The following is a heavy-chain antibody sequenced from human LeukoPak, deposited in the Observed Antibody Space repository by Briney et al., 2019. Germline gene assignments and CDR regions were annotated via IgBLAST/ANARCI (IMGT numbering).Heavy chain of an antibody. J-gene: IGHJ5*02. Sequence: PGGSLRLSCAASGFSFNSYSMNWVRQAPGKGLEWVSSMSSSGSYIYYADSVKGRFTISRDNTKNSLCLQMNSLRAEDTAVDYCSRGAIAAAGTGYNWFVPWGQGTLVIVSS. CDR2: MSSSGSYI. V-gene: IGHV3-21*01. CDR3: SRGAIAAAGTGYNWFVP. D-gene: IGHD6-13*01. CDR1: GFSFNSYS.